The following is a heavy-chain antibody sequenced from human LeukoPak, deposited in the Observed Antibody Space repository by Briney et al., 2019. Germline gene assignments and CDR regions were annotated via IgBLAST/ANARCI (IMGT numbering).Heavy chain of an antibody. CDR2: ISWNSGSI. Sequence: GRSLRLSCAASGFTFDDYAMHWVRQAPGKGLEWVSGISWNSGSIGYADSVKGPFTISRDNAKNSLYLQMNSLRVEDTGVYYCARRSGRRYEYWGQGVLVTVSP. D-gene: IGHD5-24*01. V-gene: IGHV3-9*01. J-gene: IGHJ4*02. CDR3: ARRSGRRYEY. CDR1: GFTFDDYA.